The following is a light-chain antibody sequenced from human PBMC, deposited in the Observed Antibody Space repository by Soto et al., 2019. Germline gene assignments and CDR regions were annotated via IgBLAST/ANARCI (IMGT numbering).Light chain of an antibody. J-gene: IGKJ1*01. CDR3: QQYNNWPPVT. Sequence: EVVMTQSPATLSVSPGERATLSCRASQSAYNNLAWYQQKPGQAPRLLIYGASTRATGIPARFSGSGSGTEFTLTISSLQSEDFAVYYCQQYNNWPPVTFGQGTQVEIK. CDR1: QSAYNN. CDR2: GAS. V-gene: IGKV3D-15*01.